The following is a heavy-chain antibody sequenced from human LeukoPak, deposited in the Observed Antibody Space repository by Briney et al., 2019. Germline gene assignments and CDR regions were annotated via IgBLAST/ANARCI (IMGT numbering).Heavy chain of an antibody. CDR1: GGTFSSYA. V-gene: IGHV1-69*04. Sequence: SVKVSCKAPGGTFSSYAISWVRQAPGQGLEWMGRIIPILGIANYAQKFQGRVTITADKSTSTAYMELSSLRSEDTAVYYCARDSSAVVTARYNWFDPWGQGTLVTVSS. CDR2: IIPILGIA. D-gene: IGHD2-21*02. CDR3: ARDSSAVVTARYNWFDP. J-gene: IGHJ5*02.